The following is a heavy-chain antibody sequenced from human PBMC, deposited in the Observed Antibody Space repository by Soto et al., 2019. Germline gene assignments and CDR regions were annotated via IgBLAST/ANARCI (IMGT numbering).Heavy chain of an antibody. CDR1: GYTFTSYG. D-gene: IGHD6-25*01. J-gene: IGHJ4*02. CDR3: ARDGANLYSSGSVDY. CDR2: ISAYNGNT. Sequence: ASVKVSCKASGYTFTSYGISWVRQAPGQGLEWMGWISAYNGNTNYAQKLQGRVTMTTDTSTSTAYMELRSLRSDDTAVYYCARDGANLYSSGSVDYGGQGTLVTVSS. V-gene: IGHV1-18*04.